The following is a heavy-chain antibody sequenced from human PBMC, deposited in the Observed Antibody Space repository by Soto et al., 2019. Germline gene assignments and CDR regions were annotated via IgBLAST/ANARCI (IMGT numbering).Heavy chain of an antibody. Sequence: SETLSLTCTVSGGSISSSSYYWVLIRQPPGKGLEWIGGIYYSGSTYYNPSLKSRVTISVDTSKNQFSLKLSSVTAADTAVYYCARPGNYGSGSYLYYLDYWGQGTLVTVSS. CDR3: ARPGNYGSGSYLYYLDY. J-gene: IGHJ4*02. CDR1: GGSISSSSYY. V-gene: IGHV4-39*01. D-gene: IGHD3-10*01. CDR2: IYYSGST.